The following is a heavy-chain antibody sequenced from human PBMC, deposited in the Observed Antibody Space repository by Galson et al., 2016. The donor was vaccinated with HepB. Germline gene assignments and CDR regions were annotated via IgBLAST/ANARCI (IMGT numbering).Heavy chain of an antibody. CDR1: GLPVSNDY. J-gene: IGHJ6*02. CDR3: ARDPGFRNGMDV. V-gene: IGHV3-53*01. Sequence: SLRLSCAAYGLPVSNDYMSWVRQAPGKGLKWVSVSYDDGRTYYAESVKGRFTISRDTSKNTVFLQMNSLRGEDTAVYYCARDPGFRNGMDVWGQGATVIVS. CDR2: SYDDGRT.